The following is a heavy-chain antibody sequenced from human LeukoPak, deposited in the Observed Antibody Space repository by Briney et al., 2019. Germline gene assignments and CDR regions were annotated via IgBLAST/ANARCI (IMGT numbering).Heavy chain of an antibody. CDR1: GFTFSSYE. V-gene: IGHV3-48*03. CDR3: AREDLYDILTGGTYYFDY. J-gene: IGHJ4*02. CDR2: TSSSGSTI. Sequence: GGSLRLSCAASGFTFSSYEMNWVRQAPGEGLEWVSYTSSSGSTIYYADSVKGRFTISRDNAKNSLYLQMNSLRAEDTAVYYCAREDLYDILTGGTYYFDYWGQGTLVTVSS. D-gene: IGHD3-9*01.